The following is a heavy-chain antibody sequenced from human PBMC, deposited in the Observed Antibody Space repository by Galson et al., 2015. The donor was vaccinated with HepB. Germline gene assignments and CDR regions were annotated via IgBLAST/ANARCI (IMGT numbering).Heavy chain of an antibody. V-gene: IGHV6-1*01. CDR3: ARGYSDYALGFDP. J-gene: IGHJ5*02. CDR1: GDSVSSINAA. D-gene: IGHD5-12*01. Sequence: CAISGDSVSSINAAWSWIRQSPTRGLEWLGRTYYRSKWYIEYGVSVKGRITINPDTSKNQFSLQLSSVTPEDTAVYYCARGYSDYALGFDPWGQGTLVTVSP. CDR2: TYYRSKWYI.